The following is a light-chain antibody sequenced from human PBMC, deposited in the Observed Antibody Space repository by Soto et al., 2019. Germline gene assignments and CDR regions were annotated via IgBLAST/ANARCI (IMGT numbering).Light chain of an antibody. CDR1: QSVSSS. CDR3: QLYIHWPPTYI. Sequence: EIVVTQSPATLSASPGERATLSCRASQSVSSSLAWYQRKPGQAPRLLIYGVSKRVTGIPARFSGSGSGTEFTLTISSLQSEDFAVYYCQLYIHWPPTYIFGQGTELEIK. J-gene: IGKJ2*01. V-gene: IGKV3-15*01. CDR2: GVS.